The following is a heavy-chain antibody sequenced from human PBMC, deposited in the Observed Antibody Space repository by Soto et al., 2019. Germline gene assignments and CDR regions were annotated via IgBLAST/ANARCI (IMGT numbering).Heavy chain of an antibody. J-gene: IGHJ6*02. D-gene: IGHD6-13*01. CDR1: GYDFTAYD. CDR3: GRGPSPRAPAGGTPYYYAMDV. V-gene: IGHV1-8*02. CDR2: MNPINGAT. Sequence: ASVKVPCKASGYDFTAYDINWVRQASGQGLEWMGWMNPINGATGTARRFQGRVSLSRNTATGTAYLELTSLSTDDTAVYYCGRGPSPRAPAGGTPYYYAMDVWGQGTTVTVSS.